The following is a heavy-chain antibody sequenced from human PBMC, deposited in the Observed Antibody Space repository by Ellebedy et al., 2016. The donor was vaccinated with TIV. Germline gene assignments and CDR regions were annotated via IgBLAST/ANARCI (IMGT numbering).Heavy chain of an antibody. Sequence: ASVKVSCXASGYTFTSYGISWVRQAPGQGLEWMGWISAYNGNTNYAQKLQGRVTMTTDTSTSTAYMELRSLRSDDTAVYYCARELIIMVRGVIITGPNARYYGMDVWGQGTTVTVSS. D-gene: IGHD3-10*01. CDR3: ARELIIMVRGVIITGPNARYYGMDV. J-gene: IGHJ6*02. CDR2: ISAYNGNT. V-gene: IGHV1-18*01. CDR1: GYTFTSYG.